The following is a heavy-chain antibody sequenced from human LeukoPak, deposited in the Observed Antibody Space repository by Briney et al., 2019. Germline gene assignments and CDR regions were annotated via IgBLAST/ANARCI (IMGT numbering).Heavy chain of an antibody. J-gene: IGHJ2*01. CDR2: IIPIFGTT. D-gene: IGHD2-2*01. CDR1: GGTFINYT. CDR3: ASASGNIVVVPVAVWYFDL. V-gene: IGHV1-69*13. Sequence: SVKVSCKASGGTFINYTISWVRQAPGQGLEWMGGIIPIFGTTNYAQKFQGRVTITADESTSTGYMELSSLRSEDTAVYYCASASGNIVVVPVAVWYFDLWGRGTLVTVSS.